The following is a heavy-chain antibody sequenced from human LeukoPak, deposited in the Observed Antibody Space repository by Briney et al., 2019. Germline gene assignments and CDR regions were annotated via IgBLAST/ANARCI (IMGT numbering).Heavy chain of an antibody. CDR1: GGSISSSSYY. Sequence: SETLSLTCTVSGGSISSSSYYWGWIRQPPGKGLEWIGSIYYSGSTYYNPSLKSRVTISVDTSKNQFSLKLSSVTAADTAVYYCARVGSTKPRDHLDYYYYYMDVWGKGTTVTVSS. D-gene: IGHD2/OR15-2a*01. CDR2: IYYSGST. J-gene: IGHJ6*03. CDR3: ARVGSTKPRDHLDYYYYYMDV. V-gene: IGHV4-39*07.